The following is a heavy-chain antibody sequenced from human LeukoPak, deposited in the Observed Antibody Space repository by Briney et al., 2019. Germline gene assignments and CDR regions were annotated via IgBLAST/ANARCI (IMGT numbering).Heavy chain of an antibody. CDR2: ISGSGGST. D-gene: IGHD3-16*01. V-gene: IGHV3-23*01. CDR1: GFTFSSYA. Sequence: PGGSLRLSCAASGFTFSSYAMSWVPQAPGKGLEWVSTISGSGGSTYYADSVKGRFTISRDNSKNTLYLQMDSLRAEDTAVYYCAKTVGHGGGPFDYWGQGTLVTVSS. J-gene: IGHJ4*02. CDR3: AKTVGHGGGPFDY.